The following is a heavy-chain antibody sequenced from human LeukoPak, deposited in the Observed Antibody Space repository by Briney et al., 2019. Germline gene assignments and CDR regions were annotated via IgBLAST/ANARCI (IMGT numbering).Heavy chain of an antibody. D-gene: IGHD6-13*01. V-gene: IGHV3-23*01. CDR2: ISGSGGST. J-gene: IGHJ4*02. Sequence: GGSLRLSCAASGFTFSSYAMSWVRQAPGRGREWVSAISGSGGSTYYAGSVKGRFTISRDNSKNTLYLQMNSLRAEDTAVYYCAKDLAMIAAAGIPYYFDYWGQGTLVTVSS. CDR1: GFTFSSYA. CDR3: AKDLAMIAAAGIPYYFDY.